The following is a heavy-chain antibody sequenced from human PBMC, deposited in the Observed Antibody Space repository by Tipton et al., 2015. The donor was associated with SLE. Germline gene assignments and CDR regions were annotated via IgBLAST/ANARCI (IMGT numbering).Heavy chain of an antibody. V-gene: IGHV4-61*09. CDR2: IYTSGST. D-gene: IGHD6-13*01. CDR3: ARDKEGYSSSWYYFDY. CDR1: GGSISSGSYY. J-gene: IGHJ4*02. Sequence: TLSLTCTVSGGSISSGSYYWSWIRQPAGKGLEWIGYIYTSGSTNYNPSLKSRVTISVDTSKNQFSLKLSSVTAADTAVYYCARDKEGYSSSWYYFDYWGQGTLVTVSS.